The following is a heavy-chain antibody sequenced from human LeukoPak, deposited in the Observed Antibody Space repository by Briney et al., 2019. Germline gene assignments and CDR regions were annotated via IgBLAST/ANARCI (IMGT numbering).Heavy chain of an antibody. Sequence: ASVTVSCKASGYTFTGYYMHWVRQAPGQGLEWMGWINPNSGGTNYAQKFQGRVTMTRDTSISPAYMELSRLRSDDTAVYYCARVRIAVAGKYYFDYWGQGTLVTVSS. CDR1: GYTFTGYY. J-gene: IGHJ4*02. V-gene: IGHV1-2*02. D-gene: IGHD6-19*01. CDR3: ARVRIAVAGKYYFDY. CDR2: INPNSGGT.